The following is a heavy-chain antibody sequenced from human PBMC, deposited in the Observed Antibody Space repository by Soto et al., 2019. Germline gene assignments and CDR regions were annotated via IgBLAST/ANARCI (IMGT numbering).Heavy chain of an antibody. J-gene: IGHJ4*02. D-gene: IGHD6-19*01. CDR1: GFTLIDHH. Sequence: GSLRLSFAASGFTLIDHHMDWIRQAPGKGLEWVGRSRSKAHSYTTEFAASVKGSFTISRDDSKNTLYLQMHSLKIEDTALYYCATAPAVWGQGTLVTVSS. CDR3: ATAPAV. V-gene: IGHV3-72*01. CDR2: SRSKAHSYTT.